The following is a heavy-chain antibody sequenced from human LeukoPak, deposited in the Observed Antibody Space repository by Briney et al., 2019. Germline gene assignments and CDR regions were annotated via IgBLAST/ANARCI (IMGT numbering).Heavy chain of an antibody. V-gene: IGHV4-61*02. Sequence: SETLSLTCTVSGGSISSGSYYWSWIRQPAGKGLEWIGRIYTSGSTNYNPSLKSRVTISVDTSKNQFSLKLSSVTAADMAVYYCARIQLWYFDYWGQGTLVTVSS. CDR2: IYTSGST. J-gene: IGHJ4*02. D-gene: IGHD5-18*01. CDR1: GGSISSGSYY. CDR3: ARIQLWYFDY.